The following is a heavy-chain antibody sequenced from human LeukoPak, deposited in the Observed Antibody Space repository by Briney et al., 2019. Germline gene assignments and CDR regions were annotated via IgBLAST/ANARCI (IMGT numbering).Heavy chain of an antibody. J-gene: IGHJ3*02. CDR1: GGSISSYY. CDR3: ARHGFYSDAFDI. CDR2: IYYSGST. V-gene: IGHV4-59*08. Sequence: PSETLSLTCTVSGGSISSYYWSWIRQPPGKGLEWIGYIYYSGSTKHNPSLKSRVTISVDTSKNQSSLKLSSVTAADTAVYYCARHGFYSDAFDIWGQGTMVTVSS. D-gene: IGHD4-11*01.